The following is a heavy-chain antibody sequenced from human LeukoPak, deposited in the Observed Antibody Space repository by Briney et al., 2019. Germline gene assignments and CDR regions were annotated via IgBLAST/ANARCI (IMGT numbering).Heavy chain of an antibody. Sequence: GGSQTLSCAASGLTFSSYGTHWARHAPGEGLEWVAFIRYDGSNKYYADSVKGRFTISRDNSKNTMYQQTHSVSGDDTAVYYCAKEPDLWFGEYSFDYWGQGTLVTVSS. CDR2: IRYDGSNK. V-gene: IGHV3-30*02. CDR1: GLTFSSYG. CDR3: AKEPDLWFGEYSFDY. D-gene: IGHD3-10*01. J-gene: IGHJ4*02.